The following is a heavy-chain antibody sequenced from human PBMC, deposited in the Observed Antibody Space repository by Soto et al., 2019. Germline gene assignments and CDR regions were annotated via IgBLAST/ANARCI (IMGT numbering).Heavy chain of an antibody. Sequence: GGSLRLSCAASGFTFSNAWMNWVRQAPGKGLEWVCRIKSKTDGGTTDYAAPVKGRFTIPRDDSKNTLYLQMNSLKTEDKAVYYSTTDPYGDHRNYYYYYGMDVWGQGTTVTVSS. CDR2: IKSKTDGGTT. CDR1: GFTFSNAW. CDR3: TTDPYGDHRNYYYYYGMDV. J-gene: IGHJ6*02. V-gene: IGHV3-15*07. D-gene: IGHD4-17*01.